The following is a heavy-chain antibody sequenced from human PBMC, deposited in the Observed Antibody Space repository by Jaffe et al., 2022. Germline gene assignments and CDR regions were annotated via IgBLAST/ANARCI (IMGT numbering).Heavy chain of an antibody. J-gene: IGHJ4*02. CDR1: GFTFSSYG. V-gene: IGHV3-30*02. CDR2: IRYDGSNK. CDR3: AKDDGYSSGWYVFDY. Sequence: QVQLVESGGGVVQPGGSLRLSCAASGFTFSSYGMHWVRQAPGKGLEWVAFIRYDGSNKYYADSVKGRFTISRDNSKNTLYLQMNSLRAEDTAVYYCAKDDGYSSGWYVFDYWGQGTLVTVSS. D-gene: IGHD6-19*01.